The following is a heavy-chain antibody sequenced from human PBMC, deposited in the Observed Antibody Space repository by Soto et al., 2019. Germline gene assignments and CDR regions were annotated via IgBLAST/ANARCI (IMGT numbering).Heavy chain of an antibody. CDR2: ISYDGRNK. D-gene: IGHD4-17*01. CDR1: GFTFSFYG. Sequence: QVHLVESGGGVVQPGRSLRLSCAGSGFTFSFYGIHWVRQAPGKGLEWVATISYDGRNKYYADPVKGRFTISKDNSKNILFLQMNSLRVEDTAVYYCVKDGLRGGDNGGKSFPDYWGQGTLVTVSS. J-gene: IGHJ4*02. CDR3: VKDGLRGGDNGGKSFPDY. V-gene: IGHV3-30*18.